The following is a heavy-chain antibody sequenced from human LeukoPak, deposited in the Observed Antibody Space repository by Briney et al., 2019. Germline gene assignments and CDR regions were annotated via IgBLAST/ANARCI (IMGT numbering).Heavy chain of an antibody. Sequence: SETLSLTCTVSGGSISSYYWSWIWQPPGKGLEWIGYIYYSGSTNYNPSLKSRVTISVDTSKNQFSLKLSSVTAADTAVYYCARVRGRNAFDIWGQGTMVTVSS. CDR3: ARVRGRNAFDI. CDR1: GGSISSYY. V-gene: IGHV4-59*01. CDR2: IYYSGST. J-gene: IGHJ3*02.